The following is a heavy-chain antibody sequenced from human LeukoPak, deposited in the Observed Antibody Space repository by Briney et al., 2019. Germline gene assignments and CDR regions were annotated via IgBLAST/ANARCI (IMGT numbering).Heavy chain of an antibody. CDR1: GGSISSGGYY. V-gene: IGHV4-30-4*01. J-gene: IGHJ4*02. CDR2: IYYSGST. D-gene: IGHD3-10*01. CDR3: AITTSDSGSGPPHF. Sequence: SQTLSLTCTVSGGSISSGGYYWSWIRQPPGKGLEWIGYIYYSGSTYYSPSLKSRVTISVDTSKNRFSLKLTSVTAADTAVYYCAITTSDSGSGPPHFWGQGTLVTVSS.